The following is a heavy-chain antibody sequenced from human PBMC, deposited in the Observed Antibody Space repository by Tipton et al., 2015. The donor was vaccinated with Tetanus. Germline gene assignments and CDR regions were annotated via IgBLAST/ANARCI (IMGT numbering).Heavy chain of an antibody. V-gene: IGHV5-51*01. J-gene: IGHJ4*02. CDR1: GYKFTDYW. D-gene: IGHD3-10*01. CDR3: ARHMGFGDLLSLFDY. CDR2: IYPGDSDT. Sequence: QLVQSGPEVERPGESLRISCKAFGYKFTDYWIVWVRQMPGKGLEWMGTIYPGDSDTRYSPSFQGQVTISADKSISTAYLQRSSLKASDTAMYYCARHMGFGDLLSLFDYWGQGTLVTVSS.